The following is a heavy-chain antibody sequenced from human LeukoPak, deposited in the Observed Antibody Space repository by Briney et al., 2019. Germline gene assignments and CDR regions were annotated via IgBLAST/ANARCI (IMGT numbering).Heavy chain of an antibody. CDR1: GYSFTHYA. CDR3: ARDPSNTSGWYIYFDF. D-gene: IGHD6-19*01. CDR2: ISTYNGDT. J-gene: IGHJ4*02. V-gene: IGHV1-18*01. Sequence: ASVKLSCKTSGYSFTHYAISWVRQPPGQGLEWMWWISTYNGDTKYAQKLQGRFTMTSDTSTRTAYMELRSLTSDDTAVYYCARDPSNTSGWYIYFDFWGQGTLVSVSS.